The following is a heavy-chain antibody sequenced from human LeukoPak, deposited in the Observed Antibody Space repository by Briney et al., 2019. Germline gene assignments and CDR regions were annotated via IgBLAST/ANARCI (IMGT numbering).Heavy chain of an antibody. J-gene: IGHJ4*02. Sequence: SETLSLTCTVSGGSISSYYWSWIRQPPGKGLEWIGYIYYSGSTNYNPSLKSRVTISVDTSKNQFSLKLSSVTAADTAVYYCATTRVGATTFDYWGQGTLVTVSS. CDR3: ATTRVGATTFDY. CDR1: GGSISSYY. V-gene: IGHV4-59*08. CDR2: IYYSGST. D-gene: IGHD1-26*01.